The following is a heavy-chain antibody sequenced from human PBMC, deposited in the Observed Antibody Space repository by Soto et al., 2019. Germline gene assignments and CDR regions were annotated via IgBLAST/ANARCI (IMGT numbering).Heavy chain of an antibody. V-gene: IGHV4-39*01. CDR1: GGSMSSSSYY. Sequence: PSETLSLTCSESGGSMSSSSYYWCWIRQPPGKGLEWIANMYFSGFYSGSTSYNPSLKSRVTISVDTSKNQFSLQVSSVTAADTAVYYCARGFDILTFGFCLDYWGQGTLVPVSS. CDR2: MYFSGFYSGST. J-gene: IGHJ4*02. CDR3: ARGFDILTFGFCLDY. D-gene: IGHD3-9*01.